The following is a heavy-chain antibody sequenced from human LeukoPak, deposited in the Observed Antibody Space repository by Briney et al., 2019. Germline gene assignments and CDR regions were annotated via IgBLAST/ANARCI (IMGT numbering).Heavy chain of an antibody. CDR1: GGTFSSYA. J-gene: IGHJ6*03. CDR2: IIPILGIA. CDR3: AREKIDDYSKKRRPNYYYYYYMDV. D-gene: IGHD4-11*01. Sequence: SVKVSCKASGGTFSSYAISWVRQAPGQGLEWMGRIIPILGIANYAQKFQGRVTITADKSTSTAYMELSSLRSEDTAVYYCAREKIDDYSKKRRPNYYYYYYMDVWGKGTTVTVSS. V-gene: IGHV1-69*04.